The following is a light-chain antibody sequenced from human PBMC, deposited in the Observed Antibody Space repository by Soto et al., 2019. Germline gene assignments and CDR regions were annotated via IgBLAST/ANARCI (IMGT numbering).Light chain of an antibody. Sequence: DIQMTQSPSTLAASVGDTVTITCRASQSLSTWLGWYQQKPGKAPKLLIQKPSSLESGVPSRFSGSSSGTEFPLTITSLQPDDFANYYCQHSRTFGQGTKVGIK. CDR3: QHSRT. CDR2: KPS. J-gene: IGKJ1*01. CDR1: QSLSTW. V-gene: IGKV1-5*03.